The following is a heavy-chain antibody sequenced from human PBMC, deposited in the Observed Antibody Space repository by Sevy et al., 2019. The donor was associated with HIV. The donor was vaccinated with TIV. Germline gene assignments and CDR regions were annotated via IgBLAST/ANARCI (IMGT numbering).Heavy chain of an antibody. J-gene: IGHJ6*03. V-gene: IGHV3-53*01. Sequence: EGSLRLSCAASGFTVSSNYMSWVRQAPGKGLEWFSVIYSGGSTYYADSVKGRFTISRDNSKNTLYLQMNSLRAEDTAVYYCRSSWYGGPYYYYYMDVWGKGTTVTVSS. CDR2: IYSGGST. D-gene: IGHD6-13*01. CDR1: GFTVSSNY. CDR3: RSSWYGGPYYYYYMDV.